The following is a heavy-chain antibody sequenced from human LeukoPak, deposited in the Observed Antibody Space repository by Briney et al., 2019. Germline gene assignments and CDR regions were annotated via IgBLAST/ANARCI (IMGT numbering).Heavy chain of an antibody. Sequence: ASVTVSCKSSGLTLNNHFIHWVRQAPGQGLEWMGMINPRDGSTRTLQRFQGRLTMTRDTSTSTLYMGLSSLRSEDTATYFCARGADQEFDFWGQGTLVTVSS. CDR1: GLTLNNHF. V-gene: IGHV1-46*02. CDR2: INPRDGST. J-gene: IGHJ4*02. CDR3: ARGADQEFDF.